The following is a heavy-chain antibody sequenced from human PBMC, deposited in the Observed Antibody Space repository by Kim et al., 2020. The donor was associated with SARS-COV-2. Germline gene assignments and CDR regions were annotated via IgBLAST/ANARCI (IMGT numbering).Heavy chain of an antibody. CDR2: ICYYSSFI. CDR1: GFSFTSYT. Sequence: GGSLRLSCAASGFSFTSYTMNWVRQAPGKGLEWISTICYYSSFIYYADSVKGRFTISRDDAKNSLYLQMNSLRAEDTAVYYCARDSFAGTSPHADYWGQGTLVTVSS. CDR3: ARDSFAGTSPHADY. J-gene: IGHJ4*02. D-gene: IGHD1-1*01. V-gene: IGHV3-21*01.